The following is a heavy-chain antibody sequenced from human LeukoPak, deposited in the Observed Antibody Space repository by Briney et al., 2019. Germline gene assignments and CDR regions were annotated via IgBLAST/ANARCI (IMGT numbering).Heavy chain of an antibody. CDR3: ARVRRYNNDYSWAYFDY. CDR1: GGSISSYY. D-gene: IGHD1-14*01. CDR2: IHYSGST. J-gene: IGHJ4*02. Sequence: KPSETLSLTCTVSGGSISSYYWSWIRQPPGKGLEWIGYIHYSGSTNYNPSLKSRVTISVDTSKNQFSLKLSSVTAADTAMYYCARVRRYNNDYSWAYFDYWGQGTLVTVSS. V-gene: IGHV4-59*01.